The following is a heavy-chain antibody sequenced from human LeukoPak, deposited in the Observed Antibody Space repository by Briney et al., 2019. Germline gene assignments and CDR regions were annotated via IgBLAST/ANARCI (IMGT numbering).Heavy chain of an antibody. V-gene: IGHV4-61*02. Sequence: SQTPSLTCTVSGGSISSGSYYWSWIRQPAGKGLEWIGRIYTSGSTNYNPSLKSRVTISVDTSKNQFSLKLSSVTAADTAVYYCARGMKAVAGTRYYFDYWGQGTLVTVSS. CDR1: GGSISSGSYY. CDR2: IYTSGST. D-gene: IGHD6-19*01. CDR3: ARGMKAVAGTRYYFDY. J-gene: IGHJ4*02.